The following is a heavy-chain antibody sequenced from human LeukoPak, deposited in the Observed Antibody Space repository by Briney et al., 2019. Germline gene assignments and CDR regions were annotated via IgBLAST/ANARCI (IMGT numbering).Heavy chain of an antibody. CDR2: IYSGGST. CDR1: GFTVSSKY. D-gene: IGHD2-15*01. Sequence: GGSLRLSCAASGFTVSSKYMSWVRQAPGKGLEWVSVIYSGGSTYYADSVKGRFTISRDNSKNTLYLQMNSLRAEDTAVYYCAKCGGYCSGGSCYYSQLDYWGQGTLVTVSS. V-gene: IGHV3-53*05. CDR3: AKCGGYCSGGSCYYSQLDY. J-gene: IGHJ4*02.